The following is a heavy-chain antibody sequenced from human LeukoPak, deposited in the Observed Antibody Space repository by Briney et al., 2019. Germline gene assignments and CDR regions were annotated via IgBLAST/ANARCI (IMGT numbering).Heavy chain of an antibody. J-gene: IGHJ4*02. Sequence: SETLSLTCTVSGGSVSSSSYYWGWIRQPPGKGLEWIGSIYYSGSTYYNPSLKSRVSISVDTSKNQFSLKLSSVTAADTAVYYCARPALVGATDYFDYWGQGTLVTVSS. V-gene: IGHV4-39*07. D-gene: IGHD1-26*01. CDR3: ARPALVGATDYFDY. CDR2: IYYSGST. CDR1: GGSVSSSSYY.